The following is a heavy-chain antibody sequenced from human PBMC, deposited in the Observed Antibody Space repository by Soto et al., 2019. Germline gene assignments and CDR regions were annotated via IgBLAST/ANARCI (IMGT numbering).Heavy chain of an antibody. V-gene: IGHV3-30*18. CDR2: ISYDGSNK. CDR1: GFTFSSYG. J-gene: IGHJ4*02. CDR3: AKDPDSYGLFEAYFDY. D-gene: IGHD5-18*01. Sequence: QVQLVESGGGVVQPGRSLRLSCAASGFTFSSYGMHWVRQAPGKGLEWVAVISYDGSNKYYADSVKGRFTISRDNSKNTLYLQMNSLRAEDTAVYYSAKDPDSYGLFEAYFDYWGQGTLVTVSS.